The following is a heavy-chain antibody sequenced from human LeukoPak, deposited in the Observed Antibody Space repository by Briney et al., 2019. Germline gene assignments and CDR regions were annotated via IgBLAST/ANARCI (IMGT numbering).Heavy chain of an antibody. CDR2: IKEDGSEK. D-gene: IGHD3-22*01. Sequence: GGSLRLSCAASGFSFSSYWMSWVRRAPGKGLEWVANIKEDGSEKNYVDSAKGRFTISGDNAKNSLYLQMNSLRAEDTAVYYCARKDSSPRTFDYWGQGTLVTVSS. CDR3: ARKDSSPRTFDY. J-gene: IGHJ4*02. V-gene: IGHV3-7*01. CDR1: GFSFSSYW.